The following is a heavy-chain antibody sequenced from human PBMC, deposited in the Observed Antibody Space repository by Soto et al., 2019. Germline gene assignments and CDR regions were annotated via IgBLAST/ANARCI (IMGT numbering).Heavy chain of an antibody. CDR3: AKVSRKGSAIDFDY. Sequence: QVQLVQSGAELKKPGASVKVSCKASGYTFSNSDMKWVRQATGQGPEWIGWVNPTNGDTGYAQKFQGRGTLTTDISTTTAYMELTSLRSEDTAIYYCAKVSRKGSAIDFDYWGQGTLITVSS. D-gene: IGHD3-10*01. J-gene: IGHJ4*02. CDR2: VNPTNGDT. V-gene: IGHV1-8*01. CDR1: GYTFSNSD.